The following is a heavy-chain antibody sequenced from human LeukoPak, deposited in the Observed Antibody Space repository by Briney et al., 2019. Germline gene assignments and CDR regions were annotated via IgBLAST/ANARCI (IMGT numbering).Heavy chain of an antibody. V-gene: IGHV3-33*01. D-gene: IGHD5-24*01. J-gene: IGHJ5*02. Sequence: GGSLRLSCVASGFTFSSYGMHWVRQAPGKGLEWVVVIWSDGSNKYYADSVKGRFTIFRDNSKNTLYLQMNGLRAEDTAVYYCVRDRGGYNYVAWGQGTLVTVSS. CDR1: GFTFSSYG. CDR3: VRDRGGYNYVA. CDR2: IWSDGSNK.